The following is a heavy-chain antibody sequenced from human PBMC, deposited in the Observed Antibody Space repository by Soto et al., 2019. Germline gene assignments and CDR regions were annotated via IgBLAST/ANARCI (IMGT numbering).Heavy chain of an antibody. CDR1: GFTFTDYW. CDR2: LNQDGSEK. CDR3: ARDKFSGTYYVKGVTYLFDY. Sequence: EVQLVESGGGLVQPGGSLRLSCAASGFTFTDYWMSWVRQAPGKGLEWVANLNQDGSEKNCVDSVKGRFTISRDNAKNSVYLQLNSLRAEDTAVYDCARDKFSGTYYVKGVTYLFDYWGQGALVTVSS. D-gene: IGHD1-26*01. J-gene: IGHJ4*02. V-gene: IGHV3-7*03.